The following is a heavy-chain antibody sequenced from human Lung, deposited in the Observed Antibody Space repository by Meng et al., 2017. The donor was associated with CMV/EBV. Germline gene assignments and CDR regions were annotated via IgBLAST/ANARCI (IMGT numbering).Heavy chain of an antibody. V-gene: IGHV1-18*01. Sequence: QVQLVQSGAEVKKPGASVKVSCKASGYIFNNYGVSWVRQAPGQGPEWMGWISAYNGNTNYAQNFQGRSTMTTDTSTSTAYMELRSLRSDDTAVYYCARDLPGGTKGTWLDLWGQGTLVTVSS. CDR3: ARDLPGGTKGTWLDL. CDR2: ISAYNGNT. J-gene: IGHJ5*02. D-gene: IGHD1-14*01. CDR1: GYIFNNYG.